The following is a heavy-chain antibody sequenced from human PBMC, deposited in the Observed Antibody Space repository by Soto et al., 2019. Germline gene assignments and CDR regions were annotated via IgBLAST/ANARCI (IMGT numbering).Heavy chain of an antibody. CDR3: ARVMITMVRGVISYYYYGMDV. J-gene: IGHJ6*02. V-gene: IGHV3-30*03. CDR1: GFTFSSYG. Sequence: GGSLRLSCAASGFTFSSYGMHWVRKAPGKGLEWVAVISYDGSNKYYADSVKGRFTISRDNSKNTLYLQMNSLRAEDTAVYYCARVMITMVRGVISYYYYGMDVWGQGTTVTV. D-gene: IGHD3-10*01. CDR2: ISYDGSNK.